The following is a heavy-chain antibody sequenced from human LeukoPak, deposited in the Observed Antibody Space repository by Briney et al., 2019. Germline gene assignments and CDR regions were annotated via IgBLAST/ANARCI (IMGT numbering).Heavy chain of an antibody. CDR2: IYYNGST. V-gene: IGHV4-39*01. CDR3: ASSHNSIWYPDY. D-gene: IGHD6-13*01. J-gene: IGHJ4*02. CDR1: GGSISSSSYY. Sequence: SETLSLTCTVSGGSISSSSYYWGWIRQPPGKGLEWIGSIYYNGSTYYNPSLKSRVTISVDTSKNQFSLKLSSVTAADTAVYYCASSHNSIWYPDYWGQGTLVTVSS.